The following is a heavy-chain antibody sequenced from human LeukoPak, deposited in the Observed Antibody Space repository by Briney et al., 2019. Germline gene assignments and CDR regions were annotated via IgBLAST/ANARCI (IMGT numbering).Heavy chain of an antibody. J-gene: IGHJ4*02. CDR1: GGTFSSYA. CDR2: IIPIFGTA. D-gene: IGHD2-21*02. CDR3: ASTSPYCGGDCSIDY. V-gene: IGHV1-69*13. Sequence: GASVKVSCKASGGTFSSYAISWVRQAPGQGLEWMGGIIPIFGTANYAQKFQGRVTITADESTSTAYMELSSLRSEDTAVYYCASTSPYCGGDCSIDYWGQGTLVTVSS.